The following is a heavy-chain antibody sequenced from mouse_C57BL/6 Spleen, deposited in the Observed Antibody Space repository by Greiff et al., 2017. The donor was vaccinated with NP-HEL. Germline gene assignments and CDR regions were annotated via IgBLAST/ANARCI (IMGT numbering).Heavy chain of an antibody. CDR3: ARCTTDAMDY. Sequence: VQLQQPGAELVKPGASVKLSCKASGYTFTSYWMQWVKQRPGQGLEWIGEIDPSDSYTNYNQKFKGKATLTVDTSSSTAYMQLSSLTSEDSAVYYCARCTTDAMDYWGQGTAVTVSS. CDR1: GYTFTSYW. D-gene: IGHD1-1*01. J-gene: IGHJ4*01. V-gene: IGHV1-50*01. CDR2: IDPSDSYT.